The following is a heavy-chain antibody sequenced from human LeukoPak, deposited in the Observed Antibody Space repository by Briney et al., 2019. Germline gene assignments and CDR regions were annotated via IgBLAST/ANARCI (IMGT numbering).Heavy chain of an antibody. Sequence: PGGSLRLSCAASGFTFSSYGMHWVRQAPGKGLEWVAVIRYDGSNVYYADSVKGRFTISRDNSKNTLYLQMNSLRAEDTAVYYCARDKATVTTYHFDYWGQGTLVTVS. D-gene: IGHD4-17*01. J-gene: IGHJ4*02. CDR3: ARDKATVTTYHFDY. CDR1: GFTFSSYG. CDR2: IRYDGSNV. V-gene: IGHV3-33*01.